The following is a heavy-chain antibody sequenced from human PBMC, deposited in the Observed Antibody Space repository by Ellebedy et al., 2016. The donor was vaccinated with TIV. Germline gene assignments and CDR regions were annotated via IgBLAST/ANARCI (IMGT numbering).Heavy chain of an antibody. Sequence: GESLKISCAASGFPFSSYGLHWVRQAPGTGLEWVAVVWYDGTNKFYADSVKGRFTISRDNSKNTLQLQMNSLRAEDKAVYYCARDGNYFDSTDDAMDVWGQGTTVTVTS. CDR3: ARDGNYFDSTDDAMDV. CDR1: GFPFSSYG. D-gene: IGHD3-22*01. CDR2: VWYDGTNK. V-gene: IGHV3-33*01. J-gene: IGHJ6*02.